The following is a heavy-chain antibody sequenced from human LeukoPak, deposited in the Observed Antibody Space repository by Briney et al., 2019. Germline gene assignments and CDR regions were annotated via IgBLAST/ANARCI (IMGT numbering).Heavy chain of an antibody. CDR3: ATSLMPPLGDSSGYPLNFDY. J-gene: IGHJ4*02. D-gene: IGHD3-22*01. V-gene: IGHV1-2*02. CDR2: LNPNTGGT. CDR1: GYTFDGYY. Sequence: ASVKASCKASGYTFDGYYIHWVRQAPGQGLECLGWLNPNTGGTSSPQNFRVRVTMTNDTSISTAYMELSSLRTEDTAVYYCATSLMPPLGDSSGYPLNFDYWGQGTLVTVSS.